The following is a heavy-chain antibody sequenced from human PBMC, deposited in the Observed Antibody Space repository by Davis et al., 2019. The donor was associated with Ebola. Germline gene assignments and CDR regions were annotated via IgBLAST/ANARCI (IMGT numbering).Heavy chain of an antibody. CDR2: IYHSGST. J-gene: IGHJ4*02. CDR1: GGSISGTNW. Sequence: PGGSLRLSCAVSGGSISGTNWWSWVRQPPGKGLEWIAEIYHSGSTNYNPSLKSRVTISVDKSKNQFSLKLSSVIAADTAVYYCARSSSWGGNWGQGTLVTVSS. CDR3: ARSSSWGGN. V-gene: IGHV4-4*02. D-gene: IGHD6-13*01.